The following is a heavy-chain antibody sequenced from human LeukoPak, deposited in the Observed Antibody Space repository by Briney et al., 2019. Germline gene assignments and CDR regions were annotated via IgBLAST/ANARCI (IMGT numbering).Heavy chain of an antibody. CDR2: INGNATST. D-gene: IGHD5-18*01. CDR1: GSTFSGRW. J-gene: IGHJ4*02. Sequence: GGSLRLSCAASGSTFSGRWMYWVRQAPGKGLVLVSRINGNATSTTYGDSVKGRFTISRDNAKNTLYLHMNSLRGEDTAVYYCASGYTYGYYYLDFWGQGTLVTVSS. CDR3: ASGYTYGYYYLDF. V-gene: IGHV3-74*01.